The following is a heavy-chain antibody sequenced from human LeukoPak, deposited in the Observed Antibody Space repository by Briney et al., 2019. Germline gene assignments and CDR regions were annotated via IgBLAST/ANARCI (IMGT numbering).Heavy chain of an antibody. CDR1: GGTFSSYA. CDR3: ALDYVWGSYRSHDY. V-gene: IGHV1-69*13. J-gene: IGHJ4*02. Sequence: ASVKVSCKASGGTFSSYAISWVRQAPGQGLEWMGGIIPIFGTANYAQKFQGRVTITADESTSTAYMELSSLRSEDTAVYYCALDYVWGSYRSHDYWGQGTLVTVSS. CDR2: IIPIFGTA. D-gene: IGHD3-16*02.